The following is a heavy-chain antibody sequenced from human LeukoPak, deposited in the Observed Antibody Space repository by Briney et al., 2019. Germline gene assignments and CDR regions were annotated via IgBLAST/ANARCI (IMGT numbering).Heavy chain of an antibody. CDR3: ARSHGISMVVTRFDY. Sequence: ASVKVSCKASGGTFSSYAISWVRQAPGQGLEWMGRIIPILGIANYAQKFQGRVTITADKSTSTSYMELSSLRSEDTAVYYCARSHGISMVVTRFDYWGQGTLVTVSS. D-gene: IGHD4-23*01. J-gene: IGHJ4*02. CDR2: IIPILGIA. CDR1: GGTFSSYA. V-gene: IGHV1-69*04.